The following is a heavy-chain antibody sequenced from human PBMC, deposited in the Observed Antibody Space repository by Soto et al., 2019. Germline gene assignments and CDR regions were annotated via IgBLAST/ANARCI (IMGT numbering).Heavy chain of an antibody. CDR1: GYTFTGYY. D-gene: IGHD3-10*01. CDR3: ARLYYYGSGSYYTGGDY. Sequence: ASVKVSCKASGYTFTGYYMHWVRQAPGQGLEWMGWINPNSGGTNYAQKFQGRVTMTRDTSISTAYMELSRLRSDDTAVYYCARLYYYGSGSYYTGGDYWGQGTLVTVPQ. CDR2: INPNSGGT. J-gene: IGHJ4*02. V-gene: IGHV1-2*02.